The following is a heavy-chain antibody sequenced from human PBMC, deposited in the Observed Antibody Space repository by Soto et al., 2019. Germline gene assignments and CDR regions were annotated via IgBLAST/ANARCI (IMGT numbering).Heavy chain of an antibody. CDR1: GLTFSTYA. V-gene: IGHV3-23*01. CDR3: AKDRPHYYGSGGGYYKAGGDY. D-gene: IGHD3-10*01. Sequence: EVQLLGSGGGLVQPGGSLRLSCAASGLTFSTYAMSWVRQAPGKGLEWVSSISGNGANTYYTDSVKGRFIISRDNSKNTLFLQRNSLSAEDTALYYCAKDRPHYYGSGGGYYKAGGDYWGQGTLVTVSS. J-gene: IGHJ4*02. CDR2: ISGNGANT.